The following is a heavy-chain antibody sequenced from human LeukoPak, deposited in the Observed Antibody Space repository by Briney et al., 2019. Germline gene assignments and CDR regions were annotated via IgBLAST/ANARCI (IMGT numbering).Heavy chain of an antibody. CDR2: INPNSGGT. D-gene: IGHD2-8*01. J-gene: IGHJ6*03. Sequence: ASVKVSCKASGYTFTGYYMHWVRQAPGQGLEWMGWINPNSGGTNYAQEFQGRVTMTRDTSISTAYMELSRLRSDDTAVYYCARDRSGYCTNGVCSSHPYYYYYYMDVWGKGTTVTVSS. V-gene: IGHV1-2*02. CDR3: ARDRSGYCTNGVCSSHPYYYYYYMDV. CDR1: GYTFTGYY.